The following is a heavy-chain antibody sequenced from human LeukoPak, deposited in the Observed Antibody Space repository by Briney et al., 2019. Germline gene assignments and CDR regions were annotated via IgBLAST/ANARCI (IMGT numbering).Heavy chain of an antibody. CDR2: INHSGST. V-gene: IGHV4-34*01. Sequence: PSETLSLTCAVYGGSFSGYYWSWIRQPPGKGLEWIGEINHSGSTNYNPSLKSRVTISVDTSKNQFSLKLSPVTAADTAVYYCAREWRWGRYFDYWGQGTLVTVSS. CDR1: GGSFSGYY. J-gene: IGHJ4*02. CDR3: AREWRWGRYFDY. D-gene: IGHD7-27*01.